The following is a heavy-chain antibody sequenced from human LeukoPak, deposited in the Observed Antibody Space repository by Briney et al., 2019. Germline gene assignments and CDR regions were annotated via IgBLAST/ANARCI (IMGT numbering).Heavy chain of an antibody. J-gene: IGHJ4*02. D-gene: IGHD3-22*01. CDR2: ISYDGSNK. V-gene: IGHV3-30*04. Sequence: GGSLRLSCAASGFTFSSYAMHWVRQAPGKGLEWVAVISYDGSNKYYADSVKGRFTISRDNSKNTLYLQMNSLRAEDTAVYYCAKDFRTYYYDSSGYLNFDYWGQGTLVTVSS. CDR1: GFTFSSYA. CDR3: AKDFRTYYYDSSGYLNFDY.